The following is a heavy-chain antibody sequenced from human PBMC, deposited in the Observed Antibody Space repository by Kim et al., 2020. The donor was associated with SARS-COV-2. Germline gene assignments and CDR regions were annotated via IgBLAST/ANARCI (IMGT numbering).Heavy chain of an antibody. CDR2: ISADGGST. CDR3: AKEFNWNYFYFYDMDV. Sequence: GGSLRLSCVAFGFSFDDYAMHWVRQGPGMGLEWVSLISADGGSTYYSDSVRGRFTISRDNSKNSLYLQMDSLRTEDTALYYCAKEFNWNYFYFYDMDVWGPGTTVTVSS. V-gene: IGHV3-43*02. J-gene: IGHJ6*02. CDR1: GFSFDDYA. D-gene: IGHD1-7*01.